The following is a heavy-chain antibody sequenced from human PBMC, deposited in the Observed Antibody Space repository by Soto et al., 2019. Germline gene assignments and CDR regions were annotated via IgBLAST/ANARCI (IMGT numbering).Heavy chain of an antibody. D-gene: IGHD3-3*01. V-gene: IGHV1-8*01. CDR1: GYTFTSYA. CDR2: MNPNSGNT. Sequence: ASVKVSCKASGYTFTSYAINWVRQATGQGLEWMGWMNPNSGNTGYAQKFQGRVTMTRNTSISTAYMELSSLRSEDPAVYYCARELPPPSFYVFGSGYYPGDGFAPWGRGPLVPVS. CDR3: ARELPPPSFYVFGSGYYPGDGFAP. J-gene: IGHJ5*02.